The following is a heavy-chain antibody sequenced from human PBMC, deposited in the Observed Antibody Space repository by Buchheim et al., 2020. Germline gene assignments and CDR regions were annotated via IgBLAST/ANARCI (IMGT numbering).Heavy chain of an antibody. CDR3: ASPGNAYSGSYLVYFQH. J-gene: IGHJ1*01. Sequence: EVQLVESGGGLVKPGGSLRLSCAASGFTFSSYSMNWVRQAPGKGLEWVSSISSSSSYIYYADSVKGRFTISRDNAKNSLYLQMNSLRDEDTAVYYCASPGNAYSGSYLVYFQHWGQGTL. CDR2: ISSSSSYI. CDR1: GFTFSSYS. V-gene: IGHV3-21*01. D-gene: IGHD1-26*01.